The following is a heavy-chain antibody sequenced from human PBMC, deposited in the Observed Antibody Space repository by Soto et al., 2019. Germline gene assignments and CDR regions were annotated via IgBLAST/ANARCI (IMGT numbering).Heavy chain of an antibody. CDR1: GGSISSSNW. CDR3: AREGSYRRGGYGHY. Sequence: QVQLQESGPGLVKPSGTLSLTCAVSGGSISSSNWWSWVRQPPGKGLEWIGEIYHSGSTNYNPSLMRSVTIAVAESKTQFSLKLSSVTAADKAVYYCAREGSYRRGGYGHYWGQGTLVTVSS. CDR2: IYHSGST. J-gene: IGHJ4*02. D-gene: IGHD6-19*01. V-gene: IGHV4-4*02.